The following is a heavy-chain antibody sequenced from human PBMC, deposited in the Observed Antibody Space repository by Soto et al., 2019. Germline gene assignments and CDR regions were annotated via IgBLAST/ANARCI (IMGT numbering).Heavy chain of an antibody. CDR3: ARWWELNIDY. J-gene: IGHJ4*02. CDR2: ISAYNGNT. D-gene: IGHD2-15*01. V-gene: IGHV1-18*01. Sequence: ASVKVSCKASGYTFASYAISWMRQAPGQGLEWMGWISAYNGNTNYAQKLQGRVTMTTDTSTSTAYMELRSLRSDDTAVYYCARWWELNIDYWGQGTLVTVSS. CDR1: GYTFASYA.